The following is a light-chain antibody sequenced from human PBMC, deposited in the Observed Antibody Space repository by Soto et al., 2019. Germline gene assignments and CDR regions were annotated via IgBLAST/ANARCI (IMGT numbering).Light chain of an antibody. CDR1: RSNIGSNT. J-gene: IGLJ1*01. CDR2: SNN. V-gene: IGLV1-44*01. CDR3: AAWDDSLNGSYV. Sequence: QSALTQPPSTPGTPGQRVTISCSGSRSNIGSNTVTWYQQLPGTAPKLLIYSNNQRPSGVPDRFSGSKSGTSASLAISGLQSEDEAVYYCAAWDDSLNGSYVFGTGTKVTVL.